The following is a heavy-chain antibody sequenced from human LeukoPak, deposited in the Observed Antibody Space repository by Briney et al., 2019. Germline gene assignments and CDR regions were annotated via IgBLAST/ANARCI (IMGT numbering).Heavy chain of an antibody. CDR2: INSDGSST. V-gene: IGHV3-74*01. J-gene: IGHJ4*02. D-gene: IGHD3-3*01. Sequence: SGGPLRLSCAASGFTFSSYWMHWVRQAPGKGLVWVSRINSDGSSTSYADSVKGRFTISRDNAKNTLYLQMNSLRAEDTAVYYCARSDYDFWSGPEYWGQGTLVTVSS. CDR1: GFTFSSYW. CDR3: ARSDYDFWSGPEY.